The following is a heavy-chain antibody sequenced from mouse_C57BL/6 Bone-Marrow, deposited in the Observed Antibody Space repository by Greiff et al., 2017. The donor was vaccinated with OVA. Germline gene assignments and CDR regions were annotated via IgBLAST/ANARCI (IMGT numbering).Heavy chain of an antibody. CDR1: GYTFTSYG. V-gene: IGHV1-81*01. Sequence: QVQLKESGAELARPGASVKLSCKASGYTFTSYGISWVKQRTGQGLEWIGEIYPRSGNTYYNEQFKGKATLTADKSSSTAYMELRSLTSEDSAVYFCARGGMKGGYWGQGTTLTVSS. J-gene: IGHJ2*01. CDR2: IYPRSGNT. CDR3: ARGGMKGGY.